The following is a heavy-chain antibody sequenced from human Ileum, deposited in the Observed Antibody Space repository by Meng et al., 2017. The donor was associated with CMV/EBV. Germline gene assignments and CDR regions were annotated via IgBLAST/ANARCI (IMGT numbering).Heavy chain of an antibody. J-gene: IGHJ6*02. CDR3: ARDRYSSSWYLPSDDYYYGMDV. Sequence: YGISGVRQAPGQGLEWMGWISAYNGNTNYAQKLQGRVTMTTDTSTSTAYMELRSLRSDDTAVYYCARDRYSSSWYLPSDDYYYGMDVWGQGTTVTVSS. D-gene: IGHD6-13*01. V-gene: IGHV1-18*01. CDR2: ISAYNGNT. CDR1: YG.